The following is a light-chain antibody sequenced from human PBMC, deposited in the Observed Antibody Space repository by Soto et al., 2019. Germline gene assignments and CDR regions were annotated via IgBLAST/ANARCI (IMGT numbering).Light chain of an antibody. V-gene: IGKV1-5*03. CDR3: QQYGGSPRT. CDR2: KAS. Sequence: DIQMTQSPSTLSVSVGDRVTITCRASQTISSWLAWYQQKPGKAPKLLIYKASTLKSGVPSRFSGSGSGTDFTLTISRLEPEDFAVYYCQQYGGSPRTFGQGTKVDI. J-gene: IGKJ1*01. CDR1: QTISSW.